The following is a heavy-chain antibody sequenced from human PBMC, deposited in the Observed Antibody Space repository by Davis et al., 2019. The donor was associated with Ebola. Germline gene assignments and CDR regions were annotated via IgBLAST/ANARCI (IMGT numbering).Heavy chain of an antibody. Sequence: GGSLRLSCAASGFTFSSYAMSWVRQAPGKGLEWVSYISSSSTIYYADSVKGRFTISRDNAKNSLYLQMNSLRDEDTAVYYCARDAGWELLPSGAFDYWGQGTLVTVSS. J-gene: IGHJ4*02. V-gene: IGHV3-48*02. CDR1: GFTFSSYA. D-gene: IGHD1-26*01. CDR2: ISSSSTI. CDR3: ARDAGWELLPSGAFDY.